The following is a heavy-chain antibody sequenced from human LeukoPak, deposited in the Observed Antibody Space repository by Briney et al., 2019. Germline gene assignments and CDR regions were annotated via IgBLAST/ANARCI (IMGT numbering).Heavy chain of an antibody. D-gene: IGHD6-13*01. CDR2: IWYDGSNK. CDR3: ARDRIAAAGTSYYYYYYGMDV. Sequence: GRSLRLSCAASGFTFSSYGMHWVRQAPGKGLAWVAVIWYDGSNKYYADSVKGRFTISRDNSKNTLYLQMNSLRAEDTAVYYCARDRIAAAGTSYYYYYYGMDVWGKGTTVTVSS. J-gene: IGHJ6*04. V-gene: IGHV3-33*01. CDR1: GFTFSSYG.